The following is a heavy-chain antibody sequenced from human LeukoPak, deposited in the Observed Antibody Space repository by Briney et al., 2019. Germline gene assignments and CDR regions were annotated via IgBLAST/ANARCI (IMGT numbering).Heavy chain of an antibody. Sequence: SETLSLTCTVSGGSISSHYWSWIRQPPGKGLEWIGYIYYSGSTNYNPSLKSRVTISVDTSKNQFSLKLSSVTAADTAVYYCARSLSVGYSSSSYWFDPWGQGTLVTVSS. CDR3: ARSLSVGYSSSSYWFDP. CDR1: GGSISSHY. CDR2: IYYSGST. J-gene: IGHJ5*02. D-gene: IGHD6-6*01. V-gene: IGHV4-59*11.